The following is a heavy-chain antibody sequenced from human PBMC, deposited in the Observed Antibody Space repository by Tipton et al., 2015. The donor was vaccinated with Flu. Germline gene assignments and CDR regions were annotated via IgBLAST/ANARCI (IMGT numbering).Heavy chain of an antibody. J-gene: IGHJ5*02. Sequence: TLSLTCTVSGGSISGFYWSWIRQPPGRGLEWIGYIYYSGNTNYNPSLKSRVTMSVDTSKNQFSLNLSSVTAADTAVYYCARGGSRSQGFDPLGQGTLVTVSS. CDR3: ARGGSRSQGFDP. CDR2: IYYSGNT. CDR1: GGSISGFY. D-gene: IGHD5-12*01. V-gene: IGHV4-59*01.